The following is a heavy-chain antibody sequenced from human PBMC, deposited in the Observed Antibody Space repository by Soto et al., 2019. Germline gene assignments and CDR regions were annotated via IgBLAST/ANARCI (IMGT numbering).Heavy chain of an antibody. CDR3: ARGVAAAAPSDAFDI. CDR1: WFTFSSYD. V-gene: IGHV3-13*01. J-gene: IGHJ3*02. CDR2: IGTAGDT. D-gene: IGHD6-13*01. Sequence: GGSLRLSSAAPWFTFSSYDMHRGRPATGKGLEWVSAIGTAGDTYYPGSVKGRFTISRENAKNSLYLQMNSLRAGDTAVYYCARGVAAAAPSDAFDIWGQGTMVTVSS.